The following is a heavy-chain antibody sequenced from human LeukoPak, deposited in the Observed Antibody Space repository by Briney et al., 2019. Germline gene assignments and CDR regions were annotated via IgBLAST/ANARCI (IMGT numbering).Heavy chain of an antibody. Sequence: ASVKVSCKASGYTFTSYYLHWVRQAPGQGLEWMGWINPNSGGTNYAQKFQGRVTMTRDTSISTAYMELSRLRSDDTSVYYCARYRSSSYPYYFDYWGQGTLVTVSS. CDR3: ARYRSSSYPYYFDY. CDR1: GYTFTSYY. D-gene: IGHD6-6*01. J-gene: IGHJ4*02. CDR2: INPNSGGT. V-gene: IGHV1-2*02.